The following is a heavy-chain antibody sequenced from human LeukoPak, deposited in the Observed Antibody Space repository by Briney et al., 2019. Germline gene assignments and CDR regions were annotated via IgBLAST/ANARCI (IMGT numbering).Heavy chain of an antibody. V-gene: IGHV3-11*04. CDR3: ARTYYDFWSGYHHFDY. CDR2: ISSSGSTI. CDR1: GFTFSDYY. Sequence: PGGSLRLSCAASGFTFSDYYMSWLRQAPGKGLEWVSYISSSGSTIHYADSVKGRFTISRDNAKNSLYLQMNSLRAEDTAVYYCARTYYDFWSGYHHFDYWGQGTLVTVSS. J-gene: IGHJ4*02. D-gene: IGHD3-3*01.